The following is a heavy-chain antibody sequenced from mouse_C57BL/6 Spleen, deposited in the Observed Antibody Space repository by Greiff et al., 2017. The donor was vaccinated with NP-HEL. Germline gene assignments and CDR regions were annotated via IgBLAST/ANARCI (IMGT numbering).Heavy chain of an antibody. Sequence: QVQLQQPGAELVRPGSSVKLSCKASGYTFTSYWMHWVKQRPIQGLEWIGNIDPSDSETHYNQKFKDKATLTVDKSSSTAYMQLSSLTSEDSAVYYWAREGYYGSSSLFDVWGTGTTVTVSS. CDR2: IDPSDSET. CDR1: GYTFTSYW. CDR3: AREGYYGSSSLFDV. V-gene: IGHV1-52*01. J-gene: IGHJ1*03. D-gene: IGHD1-1*01.